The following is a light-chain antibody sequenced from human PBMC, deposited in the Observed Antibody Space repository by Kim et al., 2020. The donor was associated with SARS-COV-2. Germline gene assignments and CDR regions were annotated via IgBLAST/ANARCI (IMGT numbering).Light chain of an antibody. Sequence: PGQSVSIACTGTSSDVGAYNDVSWYQQHPGKAPQLMIYEVSKRPSGVPDRFSGSKSGNTASLTVSGLQAEDEADYYCSSFAGSHYVFGTGTKVTVL. CDR3: SSFAGSHYV. V-gene: IGLV2-8*01. CDR2: EVS. J-gene: IGLJ1*01. CDR1: SSDVGAYND.